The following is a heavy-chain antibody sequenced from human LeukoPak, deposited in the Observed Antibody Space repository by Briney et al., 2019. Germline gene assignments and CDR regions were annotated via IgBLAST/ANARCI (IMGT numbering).Heavy chain of an antibody. Sequence: ASVKVSCKASGYTFTGFYMHWVRQAPGQGLEWMGWMNPNSGNTGYAQKFQGRVTMTRNTSISTAYMELSSLRSEDTAVYYCARGKSNIDYYYYGMDVWGQGTTVTVSS. CDR1: GYTFTGFY. CDR2: MNPNSGNT. CDR3: ARGKSNIDYYYYGMDV. V-gene: IGHV1-8*02. J-gene: IGHJ6*02.